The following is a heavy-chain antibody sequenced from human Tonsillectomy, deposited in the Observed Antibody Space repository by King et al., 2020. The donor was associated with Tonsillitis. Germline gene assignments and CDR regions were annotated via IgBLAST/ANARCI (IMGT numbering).Heavy chain of an antibody. V-gene: IGHV3-15*01. J-gene: IGHJ3*02. CDR1: GFTFSNAW. CDR2: IKSKTDGGTP. Sequence: VQLVESGGGLVKPGGSLRLSCAASGFTFSNAWMNWVRQAPGKGLEWVGHIKSKTDGGTPDHAAPVKGRFTISRDDSKNTLYLKMNSLKTGDTAVYYCTPYATAAFDIWGQGTMVTVSS. CDR3: TPYATAAFDI. D-gene: IGHD2-21*02.